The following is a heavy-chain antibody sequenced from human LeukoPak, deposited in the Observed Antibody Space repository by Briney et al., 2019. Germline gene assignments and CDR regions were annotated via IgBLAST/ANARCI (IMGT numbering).Heavy chain of an antibody. CDR2: ISYDGSNK. D-gene: IGHD6-13*01. V-gene: IGHV3-30-3*01. CDR1: GFTFSSYA. CDR3: ARDASPLPSAAGTFQH. Sequence: GGSLRLSCAASGFTFSSYAMHWVRQAPGKGLEWVAVISYDGSNKYYADSVKGRFTISRDNAKNSLYLQMNSLRAEDTAVYYCARDASPLPSAAGTFQHWGQGTLVTVSS. J-gene: IGHJ1*01.